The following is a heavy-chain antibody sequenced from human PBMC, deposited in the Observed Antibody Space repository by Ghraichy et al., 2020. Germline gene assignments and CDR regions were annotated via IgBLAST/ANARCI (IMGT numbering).Heavy chain of an antibody. J-gene: IGHJ6*02. V-gene: IGHV4-4*07. CDR3: ARDCSSTSCRYYYGMDV. CDR1: GGSISSYY. CDR2: IYTSGST. D-gene: IGHD2-2*01. Sequence: SETLSLTCTVSGGSISSYYWSWIRQPAGKGLEWIGRIYTSGSTNYNPSLKSRVTMSVDTSKNQFSLKLSSVTAADTAVYYCARDCSSTSCRYYYGMDVWGQGTPVTVSS.